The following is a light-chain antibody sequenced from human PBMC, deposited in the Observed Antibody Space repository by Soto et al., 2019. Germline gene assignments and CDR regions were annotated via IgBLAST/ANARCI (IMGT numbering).Light chain of an antibody. V-gene: IGKV3-11*01. CDR3: QQRSNWPLT. CDR2: DAS. Sequence: SVLPQLPATLSLSPGERATLSGRASQSVSSYLAWYQQKPGQAPRLLIYDASNRATGIPARLSGSGSGTDFTLTISSLEPEDFAVYYCQQRSNWPLTFGGGTKVDIK. CDR1: QSVSSY. J-gene: IGKJ4*01.